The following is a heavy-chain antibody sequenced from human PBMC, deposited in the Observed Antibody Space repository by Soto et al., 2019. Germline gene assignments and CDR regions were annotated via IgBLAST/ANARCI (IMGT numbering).Heavy chain of an antibody. CDR1: GYTFINYY. CDR2: ISPKSGGT. Sequence: ASVKVSCKASGYTFINYYMHWVRQAPGQGFEWMGRISPKSGGTNYAQKFQGRVSMTWDTSLNTAYMELSSLMSEDTAVYYCARPASLRWRNWFDPWGQGTLVTVSS. CDR3: ARPASLRWRNWFDP. V-gene: IGHV1-2*02. J-gene: IGHJ5*02. D-gene: IGHD4-17*01.